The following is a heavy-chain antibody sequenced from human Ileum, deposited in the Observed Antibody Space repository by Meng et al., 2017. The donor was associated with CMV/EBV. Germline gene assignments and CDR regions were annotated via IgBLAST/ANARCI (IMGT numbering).Heavy chain of an antibody. CDR2: ISGSGGDT. V-gene: IGHV3-23*01. Sequence: GESLKISCAASGFTFSNYAMAWVRQAPGKGLEWVSTISGSGGDTYYVVSVKGRFTISRDNSKDTLYLQMNSLRAEDTAIYFCAKQSEAGDYVDSWGQGTLVTVSS. D-gene: IGHD6-13*01. CDR3: AKQSEAGDYVDS. J-gene: IGHJ4*02. CDR1: GFTFSNYA.